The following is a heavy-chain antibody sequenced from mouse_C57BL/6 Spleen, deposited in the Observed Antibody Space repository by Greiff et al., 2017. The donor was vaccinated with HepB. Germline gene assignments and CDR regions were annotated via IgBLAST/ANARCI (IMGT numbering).Heavy chain of an antibody. CDR2: ISYDGSN. V-gene: IGHV3-6*01. Sequence: EVKLQESGPGLVKPSQSLSLTCSVTGYSITSGYYWNWIRQFPGNKLEWMGYISYDGSNNYNPSLKNRISITRDTSKNQFFLKLNSVTTEDTATYYCARCLDGYYEDYWGQGTTLTVSS. J-gene: IGHJ2*01. CDR1: GYSITSGYY. CDR3: ARCLDGYYEDY. D-gene: IGHD2-3*01.